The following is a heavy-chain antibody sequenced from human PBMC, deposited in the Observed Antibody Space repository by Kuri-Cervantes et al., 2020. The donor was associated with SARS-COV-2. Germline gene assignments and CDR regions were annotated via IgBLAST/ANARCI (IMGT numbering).Heavy chain of an antibody. CDR2: IYYSGST. V-gene: IGHV4-59*01. Sequence: SETLSLTCTVSGGSINSYYWSWIRQPPGKGLEWIGYIYYSGSTNYNPSLKSRVTISVDTSKNQFSLKLSSVTAADTAVYYCARRGTIFGVATFDYWGQGTLVIVSS. CDR3: ARRGTIFGVATFDY. D-gene: IGHD3-3*01. J-gene: IGHJ4*02. CDR1: GGSINSYY.